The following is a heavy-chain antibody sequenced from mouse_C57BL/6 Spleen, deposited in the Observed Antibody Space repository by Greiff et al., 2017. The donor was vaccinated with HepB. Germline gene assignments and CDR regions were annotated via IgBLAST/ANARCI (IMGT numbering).Heavy chain of an antibody. Sequence: VQLQQSGAELVRPGASVKLSCTASGFNIKDDYMHWVKQRPEQGLEWIGWIDPENGDTEYASKFQGKATITADTSSNTAYLQLSSLTSEDTAVYYCTTPRGYYCSSRYFDYWGQGTTLTVSS. CDR3: TTPRGYYCSSRYFDY. CDR2: IDPENGDT. D-gene: IGHD1-1*01. V-gene: IGHV14-4*01. CDR1: GFNIKDDY. J-gene: IGHJ2*01.